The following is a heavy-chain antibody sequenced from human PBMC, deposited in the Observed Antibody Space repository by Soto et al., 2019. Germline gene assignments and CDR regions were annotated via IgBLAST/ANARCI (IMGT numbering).Heavy chain of an antibody. V-gene: IGHV3-23*01. J-gene: IGHJ4*02. CDR3: VRGYSYV. CDR2: ISSGGGTT. CDR1: GFSFSIFA. D-gene: IGHD5-18*01. Sequence: EVHLLESGGGFLQPGGSLRLSCAASGFSFSIFAMNWVRQAPGKGLEWVSTISSGGGTTLYADSVKGRFTISRDNSKNTVSPQMNSMRAEYTGVYYCVRGYSYVWGQGTLVTVSS.